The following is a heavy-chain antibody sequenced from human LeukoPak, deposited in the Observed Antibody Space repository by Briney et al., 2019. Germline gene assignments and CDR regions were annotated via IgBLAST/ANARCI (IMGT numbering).Heavy chain of an antibody. CDR2: IYYSGST. CDR3: ARAYGSGTYGPYYYGMDV. D-gene: IGHD3-10*01. V-gene: IGHV4-59*01. J-gene: IGHJ6*02. CDR1: GDSISSYY. Sequence: SETLSLTCTVSGDSISSYYWSWIRQPPGKGLEWIGYIYYSGSTNYNPSLKSRVTISLDTSKNQLSLRLSSVTAADTAVYYCARAYGSGTYGPYYYGMDVWGQGTTVTVSS.